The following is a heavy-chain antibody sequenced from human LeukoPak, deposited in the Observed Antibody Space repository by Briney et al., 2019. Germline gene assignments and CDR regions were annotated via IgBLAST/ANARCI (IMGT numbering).Heavy chain of an antibody. CDR2: IIPILGIA. J-gene: IGHJ4*02. CDR1: GGTFSSYA. CDR3: ARLDEMATITVDY. Sequence: SVKVSCKASGGTFSSYAISWVRQAPGQGLEWMGRIIPILGIANYAQKFQGRVTITADKSTSTAYMELSSLRSEDTAVYHCARLDEMATITVDYWGQRTLVTVSS. D-gene: IGHD5-24*01. V-gene: IGHV1-69*04.